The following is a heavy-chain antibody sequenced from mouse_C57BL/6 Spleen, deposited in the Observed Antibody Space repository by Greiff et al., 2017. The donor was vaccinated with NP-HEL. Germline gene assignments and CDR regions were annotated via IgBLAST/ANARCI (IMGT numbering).Heavy chain of an antibody. Sequence: QVQLKQPGAELVMPGASVKLSCKASGYTFTSYWMHWVKQRPGQGLEWIGEIDPSDSYTNYNQKFKGKSTLTVDKSSSTAYMQLSSLTSEDSAVYYCASYWYFDVWGTGTTVTVSS. CDR2: IDPSDSYT. V-gene: IGHV1-69*01. CDR1: GYTFTSYW. CDR3: ASYWYFDV. J-gene: IGHJ1*03.